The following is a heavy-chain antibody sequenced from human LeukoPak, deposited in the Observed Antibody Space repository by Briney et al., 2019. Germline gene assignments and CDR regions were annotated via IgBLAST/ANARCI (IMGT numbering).Heavy chain of an antibody. D-gene: IGHD3-9*01. CDR1: GDSINTYS. V-gene: IGHV4-59*08. CDR2: IHFSGST. J-gene: IGHJ6*03. Sequence: SETLSLMCTVSGDSINTYSWSWIRQPPETGLEWIGYIHFSGSTSYNPSLKSRVTISLDTSKNQFSLRLTSVAAADTAVYFCARHREAGIAISSFPYYYYSFYMDVWGTGTTVTVSS. CDR3: ARHREAGIAISSFPYYYYSFYMDV.